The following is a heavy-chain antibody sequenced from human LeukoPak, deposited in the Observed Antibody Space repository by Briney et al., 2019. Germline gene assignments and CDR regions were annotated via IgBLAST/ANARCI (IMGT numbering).Heavy chain of an antibody. V-gene: IGHV2-70*01. Sequence: SGPALVKPTQTLTLTCTFSGFSLGTSGMCVSWIRQPPGKALEWLALIDWDGDKYYNTSLKTMLTISKDTSKNQVVLTMTNMDPVDTATYYCARTANWEYYFDYWGQGTLVTASS. J-gene: IGHJ4*02. CDR1: GFSLGTSGMC. CDR2: IDWDGDK. D-gene: IGHD7-27*01. CDR3: ARTANWEYYFDY.